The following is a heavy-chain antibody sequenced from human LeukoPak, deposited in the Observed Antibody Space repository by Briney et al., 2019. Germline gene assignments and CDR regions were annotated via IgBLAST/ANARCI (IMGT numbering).Heavy chain of an antibody. Sequence: GGSLRLSCAASGFTFSSNYMSWVRQAPGKGLEWVSVIYSGGSTYYADSVKGRFTISRDNSKNTLYLQMNSLRAEDTAVYYCARSTGYGDYYFDYWGQGTLVTVSS. D-gene: IGHD4-17*01. V-gene: IGHV3-53*01. CDR1: GFTFSSNY. CDR3: ARSTGYGDYYFDY. J-gene: IGHJ4*02. CDR2: IYSGGST.